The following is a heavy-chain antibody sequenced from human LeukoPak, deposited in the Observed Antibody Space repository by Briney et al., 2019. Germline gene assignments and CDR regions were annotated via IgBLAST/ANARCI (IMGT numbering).Heavy chain of an antibody. V-gene: IGHV3-23*01. D-gene: IGHD4-11*01. J-gene: IGHJ3*02. Sequence: GGSLRLSCAASGFTFSIYAMSWVRQAPGKGLEWVSAISGSGGSTHYADSVKGRFTISRDNSKNTLYLQMNSLRAEDTAVYYCAKLNSLAFDIWGQGTMVTVSS. CDR1: GFTFSIYA. CDR3: AKLNSLAFDI. CDR2: ISGSGGST.